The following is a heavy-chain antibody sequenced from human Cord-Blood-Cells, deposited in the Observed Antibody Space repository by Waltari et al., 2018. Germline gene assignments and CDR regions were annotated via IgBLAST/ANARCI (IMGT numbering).Heavy chain of an antibody. CDR2: IIPILGIS. CDR3: ARGGNFNEGGFDY. D-gene: IGHD2-21*02. V-gene: IGHV1-69*02. Sequence: QVQLVQSRAEVKNLGSSVKVSCKASGGAFSSHTISRVRPAPGQGLEWMGRIIPILGISNYAQKFQGRVTITADKSTNTAYMELSSLRSEDTAVYYCARGGNFNEGGFDYWGQGTLVTVSS. CDR1: GGAFSSHT. J-gene: IGHJ4*02.